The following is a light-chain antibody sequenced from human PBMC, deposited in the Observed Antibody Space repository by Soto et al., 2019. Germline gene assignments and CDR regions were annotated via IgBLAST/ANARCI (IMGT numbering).Light chain of an antibody. CDR1: SSNIGAGYD. CDR2: GNS. V-gene: IGLV1-40*01. J-gene: IGLJ3*02. Sequence: QSVLTQPPSVSGAPGQRVTISCTGSSSNIGAGYDVHWYQQLPGTAPKLLIYGNSNRPSGVPDRFSGSKSGTSASLAITGLRAEDGADYYCQSYDSSLSGWVFGGGTKLTVL. CDR3: QSYDSSLSGWV.